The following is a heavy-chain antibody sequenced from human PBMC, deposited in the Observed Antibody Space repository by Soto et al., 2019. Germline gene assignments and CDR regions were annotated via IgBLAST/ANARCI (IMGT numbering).Heavy chain of an antibody. V-gene: IGHV4-39*01. CDR3: ARTYYDFWSGYRYFDY. J-gene: IGHJ4*02. CDR2: IYYSGST. Sequence: PSETLSLTCTVSGGSISSSSYYWGWIRQPPGKGLEWIGSIYYSGSTYYNPSLKSRVTISVDTSKNQFSLKLSSVTAADTAVYYCARTYYDFWSGYRYFDYWGQGTLVTVSS. CDR1: GGSISSSSYY. D-gene: IGHD3-3*01.